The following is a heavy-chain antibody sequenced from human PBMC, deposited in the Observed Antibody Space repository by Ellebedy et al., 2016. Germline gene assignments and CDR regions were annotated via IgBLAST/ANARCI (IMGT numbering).Heavy chain of an antibody. V-gene: IGHV3-7*03. D-gene: IGHD2/OR15-2a*01. CDR2: IKQDGSEK. J-gene: IGHJ5*02. CDR3: AKDSKEFRS. Sequence: GGSLRLSCAASGFTFSRYWMSWVRQAPGKGLEWVANIKQDGSEKYYVDSVKGRFTISSDASKNTVFLQMNSLRADDTALYYCAKDSKEFRSWGQGTLVTVSS. CDR1: GFTFSRYW.